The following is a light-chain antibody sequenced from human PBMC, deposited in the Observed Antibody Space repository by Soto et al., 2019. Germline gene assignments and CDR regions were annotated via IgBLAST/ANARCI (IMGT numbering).Light chain of an antibody. CDR2: DAS. V-gene: IGKV1-13*02. J-gene: IGKJ5*01. CDR3: QQFNSYPIT. CDR1: QGISSA. Sequence: AIQLTQSPSSLSASVGDRVTITCRAGQGISSALAWYQQKPGKAPKLLIYDASSLESGVPSRFSVSGSGTDVTLTISSLQPEDFATYYCQQFNSYPITFGQGTRLEIK.